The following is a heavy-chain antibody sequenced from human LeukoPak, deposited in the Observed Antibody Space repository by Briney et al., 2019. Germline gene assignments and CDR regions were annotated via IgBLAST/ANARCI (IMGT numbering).Heavy chain of an antibody. V-gene: IGHV3-53*01. CDR3: ARVSASHGWFDP. Sequence: PGGSLRLSCATSGFTVSSNYMSWVRQAPGKGLEWVSVIYSGGSTYYADSVKGRFTISRDNSKNTLYLQMNSLRAEDTAVYYCARVSASHGWFDPWGQETLVTVSS. CDR1: GFTVSSNY. J-gene: IGHJ5*02. D-gene: IGHD2-21*01. CDR2: IYSGGST.